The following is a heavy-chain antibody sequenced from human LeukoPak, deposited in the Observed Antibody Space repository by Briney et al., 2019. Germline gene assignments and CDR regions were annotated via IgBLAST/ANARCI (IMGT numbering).Heavy chain of an antibody. Sequence: ASVKVSCKVSIYTLTELSMLWVRQAPGKALEWMGGFDPEDGETIYAQKFQGRVTMTEDTSTDTAYMELSSLRSEDTAVYYCVIAGRYYDSSGPPLPAWAFDIWGQGAMVTVSS. V-gene: IGHV1-24*01. CDR1: IYTLTELS. J-gene: IGHJ3*02. D-gene: IGHD3-22*01. CDR2: FDPEDGET. CDR3: VIAGRYYDSSGPPLPAWAFDI.